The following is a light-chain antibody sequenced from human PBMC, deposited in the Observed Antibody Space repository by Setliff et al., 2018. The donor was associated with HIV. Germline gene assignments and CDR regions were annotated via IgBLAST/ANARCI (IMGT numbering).Light chain of an antibody. V-gene: IGLV2-14*03. J-gene: IGLJ3*02. Sequence: QSALAQPASVSGSPGQSITISCTGSSSDVGGYDYVSWYQQHPGKAPKLMIYDVSQRPSGVSDRFSGSKSGITASLTISGLQPEDASDYYCSSYTASSTLVFGGGTKVTVL. CDR2: DVS. CDR1: SSDVGGYDY. CDR3: SSYTASSTLV.